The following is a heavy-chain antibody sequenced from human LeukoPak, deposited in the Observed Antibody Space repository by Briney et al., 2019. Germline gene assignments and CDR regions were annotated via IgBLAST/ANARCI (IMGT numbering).Heavy chain of an antibody. CDR1: GGSINDYY. CDR3: ARGEMATIFL. V-gene: IGHV4-59*01. CDR2: IYYSGST. J-gene: IGHJ4*02. D-gene: IGHD5-24*01. Sequence: PSETLSLTCTVSGGSINDYYWTWIPQPPGKGLEWVGYIYYSGSTNYNPSLKSRVTISLDPPKTQFSLNLNSVTAADTAVYFCARGEMATIFLWGQGTLVTVSS.